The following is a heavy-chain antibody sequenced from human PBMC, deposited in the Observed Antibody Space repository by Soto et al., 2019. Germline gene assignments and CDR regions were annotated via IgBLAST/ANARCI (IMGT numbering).Heavy chain of an antibody. V-gene: IGHV4-30-2*01. Sequence: KSSETLSLTCAVSGVSITTNGRSWSWIRQPPGKCLEWIGYIYPSGTIFYNPSLNSRVTISADTSNNQFSLKLTSVTAADTAVYFCAPYTAFAKYYFDYWGRGTLVTVYS. CDR1: GVSITTNGRS. J-gene: IGHJ4*02. CDR2: IYPSGTI. CDR3: APYTAFAKYYFDY. D-gene: IGHD3-16*01.